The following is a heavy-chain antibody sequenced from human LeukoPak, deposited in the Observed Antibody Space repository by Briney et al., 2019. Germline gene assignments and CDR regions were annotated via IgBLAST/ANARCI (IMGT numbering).Heavy chain of an antibody. CDR2: IYTSGST. D-gene: IGHD2-15*01. V-gene: IGHV4-4*07. CDR3: ARFPGSAEYRHYYHMDV. Sequence: SETLSLTCTVSGGSISSYYWSWIRQPAGKGLEWIGRIYTSGSTNYNPSLKSRVTMSVDTSKNQFSLKLSSVTAADTAVYYCARFPGSAEYRHYYHMDVWGKGTTVTISS. CDR1: GGSISSYY. J-gene: IGHJ6*03.